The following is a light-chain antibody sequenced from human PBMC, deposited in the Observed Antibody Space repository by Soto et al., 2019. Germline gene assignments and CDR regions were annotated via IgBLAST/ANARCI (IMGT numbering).Light chain of an antibody. Sequence: DIVMTQSPLSLPVTPGEPASISCRSSQSLLHSNGYNYLDWYLQKPGQSPQLLIYLGSNRASGVPDRFSGSGSGTDFTLKISRVEAEDVGVYYCMQALQTPSAPMYTFGQGTKLEIK. V-gene: IGKV2-28*01. J-gene: IGKJ2*01. CDR1: QSLLHSNGYNY. CDR2: LGS. CDR3: MQALQTPSAPMYT.